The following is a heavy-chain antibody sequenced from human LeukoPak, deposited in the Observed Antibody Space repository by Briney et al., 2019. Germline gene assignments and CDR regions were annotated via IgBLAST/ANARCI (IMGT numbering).Heavy chain of an antibody. Sequence: ASVKLSCKASGGTFSSYGISWVRQAPGQGLEWMGGILPSFGTTNYAQKFQGRVTITADQSTSTAYMELTSLRSEDTAVYYCARGIYCSGGSCYAPFDYWGQGTLVTVSS. D-gene: IGHD2-15*01. J-gene: IGHJ4*02. CDR3: ARGIYCSGGSCYAPFDY. CDR1: GGTFSSYG. CDR2: ILPSFGTT. V-gene: IGHV1-69*13.